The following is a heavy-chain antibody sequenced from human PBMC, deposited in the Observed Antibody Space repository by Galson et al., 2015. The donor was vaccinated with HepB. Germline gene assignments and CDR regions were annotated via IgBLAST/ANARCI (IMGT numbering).Heavy chain of an antibody. CDR2: ISYSGTT. Sequence: ETLSLTCTVSGDSVNSGSYYWTWIRRPPGKGLEWIGYISYSGTTNYNPSLKSRVTISVDMSKNHFSLKLSSVAAADTAVYYCARGANFHDRSAWFDPWGRGTLVTVSS. V-gene: IGHV4-61*03. CDR1: GDSVNSGSYY. J-gene: IGHJ5*02. CDR3: ARGANFHDRSAWFDP. D-gene: IGHD3-22*01.